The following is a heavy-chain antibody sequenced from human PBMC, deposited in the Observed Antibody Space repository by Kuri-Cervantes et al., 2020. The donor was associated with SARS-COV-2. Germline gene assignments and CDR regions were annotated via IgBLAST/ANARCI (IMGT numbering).Heavy chain of an antibody. CDR2: ISSSGSTI. V-gene: IGHV3-48*03. D-gene: IGHD3-22*01. J-gene: IGHJ4*02. CDR3: TRMSSGRSPDY. CDR1: GFNFSSYE. Sequence: GGSLRLSCVASGFNFSSYEMNWVRQAPGRGLEWVSYISSSGSTIYYADSVKGRFTISRDNAKNSLYLQMSSLRVEDTAVYYCTRMSSGRSPDYWGQGTLVTVSS.